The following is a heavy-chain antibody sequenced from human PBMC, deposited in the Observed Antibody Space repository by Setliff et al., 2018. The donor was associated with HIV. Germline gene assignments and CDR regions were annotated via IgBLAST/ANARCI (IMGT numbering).Heavy chain of an antibody. CDR1: GGSISSHY. V-gene: IGHV4-59*11. CDR3: ARVARGGHSSRWYYFDY. D-gene: IGHD6-13*01. CDR2: IYYRGST. J-gene: IGHJ4*02. Sequence: SETLSLTCTVSGGSISSHYWNWIRQPPGKGLEWIGYIYYRGSTNYNPSLKSRVTISVDTSKNQFSLKLSSVTAADTAVYYCARVARGGHSSRWYYFDYWGQGTLVTVS.